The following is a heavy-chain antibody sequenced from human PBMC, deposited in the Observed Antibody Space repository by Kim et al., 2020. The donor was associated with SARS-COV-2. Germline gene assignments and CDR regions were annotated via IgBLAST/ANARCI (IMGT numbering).Heavy chain of an antibody. V-gene: IGHV3-21*01. Sequence: GGSLRLSCAASGFTFSSYSMNWVRQAPGKGLEWVSSISSSSSYIYYADSVKGRFTISRDNAKNSLYLQMNSLRAEDTAVYYCASAPEDIVVVPRGNWFDPWGQGTLVTVSS. CDR3: ASAPEDIVVVPRGNWFDP. D-gene: IGHD2-2*01. J-gene: IGHJ5*02. CDR2: ISSSSSYI. CDR1: GFTFSSYS.